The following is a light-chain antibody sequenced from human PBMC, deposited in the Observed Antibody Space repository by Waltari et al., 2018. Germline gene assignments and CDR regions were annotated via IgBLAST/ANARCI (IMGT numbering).Light chain of an antibody. CDR2: RNN. V-gene: IGLV1-47*01. J-gene: IGLJ3*02. Sequence: QSVLTQPPSASGPPGQRVTIPCSGSSSNIGSNYVSWYQQLPETAPKLLIYRNNQRPSGVPDRFSGSKSGPSASLAISGLRSEDEADYYCAAWDDSLSGWVFGGGTKLTVL. CDR1: SSNIGSNY. CDR3: AAWDDSLSGWV.